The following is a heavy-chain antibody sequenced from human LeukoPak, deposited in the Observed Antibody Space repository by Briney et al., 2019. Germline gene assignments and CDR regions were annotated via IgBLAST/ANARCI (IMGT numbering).Heavy chain of an antibody. V-gene: IGHV4-4*07. D-gene: IGHD3-10*01. CDR2: IYTSGST. CDR3: ARVNRVLLWFGENYYMDV. Sequence: SETLSLTCTVSGGSISSYYWSWIRQPAGKGLEWIGRIYTSGSTNYNPSLKSRVTMSVDTSKNQFSLKLSSVTAADTAVYYCARVNRVLLWFGENYYMDVWGKGTTVTISS. CDR1: GGSISSYY. J-gene: IGHJ6*03.